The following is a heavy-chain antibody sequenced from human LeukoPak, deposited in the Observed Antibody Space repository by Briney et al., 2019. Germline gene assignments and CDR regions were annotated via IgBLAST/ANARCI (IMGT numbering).Heavy chain of an antibody. CDR1: GYTFTSYG. Sequence: ASVKVSCKASGYTFTSYGISWVRQATGQGLEWMGWMNPNSGNTGYAQKFQGRVTMTRNTSISTAYMELSSLRSEDTAVYYCARSIRLQLPHWDWGQGTLVTVSS. CDR2: MNPNSGNT. J-gene: IGHJ4*02. V-gene: IGHV1-8*02. CDR3: ARSIRLQLPHWD. D-gene: IGHD1-1*01.